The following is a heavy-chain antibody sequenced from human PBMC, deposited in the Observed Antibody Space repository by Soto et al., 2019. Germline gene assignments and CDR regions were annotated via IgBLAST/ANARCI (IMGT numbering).Heavy chain of an antibody. J-gene: IGHJ4*02. V-gene: IGHV1-18*01. Sequence: QVQLVQSGAEVKKPGVSVKVTCKASGYTFTNYDMSWVRQAPGQGLEWMGWISTYDSNTNYAQELQGRVTMTTDTSTSTAYMELRSLRSDDTAMYYCASGWELDYWGQGTLVTVSS. D-gene: IGHD1-26*01. CDR3: ASGWELDY. CDR2: ISTYDSNT. CDR1: GYTFTNYD.